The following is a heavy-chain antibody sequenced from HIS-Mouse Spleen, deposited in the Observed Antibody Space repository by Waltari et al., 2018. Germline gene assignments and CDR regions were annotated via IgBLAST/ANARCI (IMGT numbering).Heavy chain of an antibody. CDR2: INPNSGGT. V-gene: IGHV1-2*02. J-gene: IGHJ4*02. Sequence: QVQLVQSGAEVKKPGASMKVSCKASGYTFTGYYMHWVRQAPGQGLEWMGWINPNSGGTNYAQKFQGRVTMTRDTSISTAYMELSRLRSDDTAVYYCARDLFGGATKSPFDYWGQGTLVTVSS. D-gene: IGHD1-26*01. CDR3: ARDLFGGATKSPFDY. CDR1: GYTFTGYY.